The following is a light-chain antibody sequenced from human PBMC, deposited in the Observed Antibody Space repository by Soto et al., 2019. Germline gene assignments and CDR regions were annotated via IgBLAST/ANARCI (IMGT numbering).Light chain of an antibody. CDR2: DSS. CDR3: QQRSNGTRT. Sequence: GLTPSALNLSLAPVERATLSCRASQIVSSFLVWYQQKPGQAPRLVIDDSSNRATGIPARFSGSGSATDFTLTISSLEPEDFAVYYCQQRSNGTRTFGGGTKVDIK. J-gene: IGKJ4*02. CDR1: QIVSSF. V-gene: IGKV3-11*01.